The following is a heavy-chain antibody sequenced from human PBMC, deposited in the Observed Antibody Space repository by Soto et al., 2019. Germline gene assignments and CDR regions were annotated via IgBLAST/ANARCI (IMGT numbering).Heavy chain of an antibody. CDR1: GGSISSYY. CDR3: ARDRGGGYSYGYYYYYGMDV. Sequence: QVQLQESGPGLVKPSETLSLTCTVSGGSISSYYWSWIRQPPGKGLEWIGYIYYSGSTNYNHSLKSRVTKSVDTSKNQFSLKLSSVTAADTAVYYCARDRGGGYSYGYYYYYGMDVWGQGTTVTVSS. J-gene: IGHJ6*02. V-gene: IGHV4-59*01. D-gene: IGHD5-18*01. CDR2: IYYSGST.